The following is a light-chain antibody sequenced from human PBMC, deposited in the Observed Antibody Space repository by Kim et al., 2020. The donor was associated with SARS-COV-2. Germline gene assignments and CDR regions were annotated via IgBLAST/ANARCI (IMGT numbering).Light chain of an antibody. J-gene: IGKJ5*01. Sequence: AIQLTQSPSSLSASVGDRVTITCRASQGISSALAWYQQKPGKAPKLLIYDASSLESGVPSRFSGSGSGTDFTLTISSLQPEDFATFSYQQFNRYPITFGQGRRREIK. CDR2: DAS. V-gene: IGKV1-13*02. CDR3: QQFNRYPIT. CDR1: QGISSA.